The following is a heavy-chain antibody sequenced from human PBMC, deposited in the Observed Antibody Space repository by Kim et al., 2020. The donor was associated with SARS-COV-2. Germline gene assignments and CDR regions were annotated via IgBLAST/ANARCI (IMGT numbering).Heavy chain of an antibody. V-gene: IGHV1-3*01. Sequence: ASVKVSCKASGYTFTNYAMHWVRQAPGQRLEWMGWINAGNGNTKYSQKFQGRVTITRDTSASTAYMELSSLRSEDTAVYYCARDIYDILTGYYRGDFDYWGQGTLVTVSS. CDR3: ARDIYDILTGYYRGDFDY. D-gene: IGHD3-9*01. CDR1: GYTFTNYA. CDR2: INAGNGNT. J-gene: IGHJ4*02.